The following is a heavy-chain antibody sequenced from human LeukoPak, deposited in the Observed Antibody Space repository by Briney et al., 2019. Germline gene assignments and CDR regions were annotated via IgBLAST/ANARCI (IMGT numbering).Heavy chain of an antibody. Sequence: ASVKVSCKVSGYTLTELSMHWVRQAPGKGLEWMGGFDPEDGETIYAQKFQGRVTMTEDTSTDTAYMELSSLRSEDTAVYYCATGPPAPGGNWNDAKYYYYYGMDVWGQGTTVTVSS. CDR1: GYTLTELS. J-gene: IGHJ6*02. D-gene: IGHD1-1*01. CDR3: ATGPPAPGGNWNDAKYYYYYGMDV. CDR2: FDPEDGET. V-gene: IGHV1-24*01.